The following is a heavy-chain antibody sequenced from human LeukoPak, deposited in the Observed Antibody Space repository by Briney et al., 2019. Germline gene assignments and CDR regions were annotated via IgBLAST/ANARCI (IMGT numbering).Heavy chain of an antibody. V-gene: IGHV1-18*01. Sequence: GASVKVSCKASGYTFTSYGISWVRQAPGQVLEWMGWISAYNGNTNYAQKLQGRVTMTTDTSTSTAYMELRSLRSDDTAVYYCARDAAAGSFNWFDPWGQGTLVTVSS. CDR1: GYTFTSYG. D-gene: IGHD6-13*01. CDR3: ARDAAAGSFNWFDP. CDR2: ISAYNGNT. J-gene: IGHJ5*02.